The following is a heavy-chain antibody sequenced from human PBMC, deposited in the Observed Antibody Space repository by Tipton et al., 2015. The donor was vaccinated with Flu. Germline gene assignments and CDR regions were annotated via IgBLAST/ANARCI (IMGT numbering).Heavy chain of an antibody. V-gene: IGHV4-34*01. J-gene: IGHJ6*02. CDR1: GGSFSGYY. D-gene: IGHD3-16*02. Sequence: TLSLTCAVYGGSFSGYYWSWIRQPPGKGLEWIGEINHSGTTNYNPSLKSRVTISVDTSKNQFSLKLSSVTAADTAVYYCARDNLLQSGGIRPYYYYAMDVWGQGTTVIVSS. CDR2: INHSGTT. CDR3: ARDNLLQSGGIRPYYYYAMDV.